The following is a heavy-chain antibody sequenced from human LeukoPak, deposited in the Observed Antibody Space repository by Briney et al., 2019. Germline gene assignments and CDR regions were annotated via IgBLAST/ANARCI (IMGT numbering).Heavy chain of an antibody. CDR2: IYYSGST. J-gene: IGHJ6*03. Sequence: SETLSLTCTVSGGSISSYYWSWIRQPPGKGLEWIGYIYYSGSTNYNPSLKSRVTISVDTSKNQFSLKLSSVTAADTAVYYCARRVFGVVQYYHYYYMDVWGKGTTVTVSS. CDR1: GGSISSYY. D-gene: IGHD3-3*01. V-gene: IGHV4-59*08. CDR3: ARRVFGVVQYYHYYYMDV.